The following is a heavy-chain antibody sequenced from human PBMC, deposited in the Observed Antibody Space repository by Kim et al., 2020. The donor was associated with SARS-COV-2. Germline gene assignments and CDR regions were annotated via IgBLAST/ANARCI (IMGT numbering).Heavy chain of an antibody. D-gene: IGHD2-15*01. Sequence: GGSLRLSCAASGFSFYTNAMSWVRQAPGKGLELVSSLSNGAGSTFYADSVKGRFTISRDNSKNTVFVQMNSLRAEDTAIYYCVKHRGSRSFYHYMDVWG. CDR3: VKHRGSRSFYHYMDV. CDR1: GFSFYTNA. J-gene: IGHJ6*03. CDR2: LSNGAGST. V-gene: IGHV3-23*01.